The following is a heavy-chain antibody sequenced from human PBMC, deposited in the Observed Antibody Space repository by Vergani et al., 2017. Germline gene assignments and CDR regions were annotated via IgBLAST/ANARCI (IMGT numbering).Heavy chain of an antibody. CDR1: GFTFSSYW. V-gene: IGHV3-7*03. CDR2: IKQDGSEK. CDR3: ARYVVWLDPPAALFDY. Sequence: EVQLVESGGGLVQPGGSLRLSCAASGFTFSSYWMSWVRQAPGKGLEWVANIKQDGSEKYYVDSVKGRFTISRDNAKNSLYLQMNSLRAEDTAVYYCARYVVWLDPPAALFDYWGQGTLVTVSS. D-gene: IGHD6-19*01. J-gene: IGHJ4*02.